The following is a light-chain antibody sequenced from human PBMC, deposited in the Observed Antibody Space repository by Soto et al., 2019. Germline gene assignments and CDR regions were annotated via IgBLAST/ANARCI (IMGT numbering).Light chain of an antibody. CDR3: HQYNNWPPWT. J-gene: IGKJ1*01. V-gene: IGKV3-15*01. Sequence: IVTCQSPATLSVSKRERATLYCRASQSVDNDLAWYQQKPGQPPRLLIYDTSTRATGVPARFSGSGSGTEFTLTLSSLQSEDFAVYYCHQYNNWPPWTVGQGTKVDI. CDR1: QSVDND. CDR2: DTS.